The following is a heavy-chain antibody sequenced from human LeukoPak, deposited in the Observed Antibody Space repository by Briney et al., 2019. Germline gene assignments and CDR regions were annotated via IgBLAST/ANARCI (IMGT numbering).Heavy chain of an antibody. Sequence: SQTLSLTCAVYGGSFSGNYWTLIRQTPGRGLEWIGESSPTGDITGYNPSLRGRATISVDSSKKQFSLKLTSVTAADTGVYYCARVPDFIARPCDSWGPGTLVTVSS. CDR1: GGSFSGNY. J-gene: IGHJ4*02. CDR2: SSPTGDIT. V-gene: IGHV4-34*01. CDR3: ARVPDFIARPCDS. D-gene: IGHD2-21*01.